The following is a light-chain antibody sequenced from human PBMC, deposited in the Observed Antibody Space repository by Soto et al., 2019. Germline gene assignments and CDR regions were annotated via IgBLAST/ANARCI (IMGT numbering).Light chain of an antibody. V-gene: IGKV4-1*01. CDR2: WPS. Sequence: TQSPDSLSVSVGQRATISCKSSRRVLYTSTNKTLLAWYQKKPGQPPRLLICWPSNRESAVPDRFSVSGPGTDFTLPISRLQAQDVAVYYCQQYQTTPLTFGQGTKVDIK. CDR3: QQYQTTPLT. J-gene: IGKJ1*01. CDR1: RRVLYTSTNKTL.